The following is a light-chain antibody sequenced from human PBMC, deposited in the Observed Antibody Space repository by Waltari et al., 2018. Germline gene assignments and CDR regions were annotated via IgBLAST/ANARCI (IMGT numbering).Light chain of an antibody. Sequence: QSALTQTASVSGSPGPSLTISWPGTSCDVGFYNLVSRYQQHPGKAPELLVYEVISRPSGVSNRFSGSKSGNTASLTISGLQAEDEADYYCCSYAGRNIWVFGGGTKLTVL. V-gene: IGLV2-23*02. CDR3: CSYAGRNIWV. J-gene: IGLJ3*02. CDR2: EVI. CDR1: SCDVGFYNL.